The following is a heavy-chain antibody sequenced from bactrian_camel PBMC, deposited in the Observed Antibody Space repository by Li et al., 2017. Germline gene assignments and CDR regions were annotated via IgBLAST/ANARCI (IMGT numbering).Heavy chain of an antibody. D-gene: IGHD1*01. CDR2: LDHDGRI. V-gene: IGHV3S42*01. J-gene: IGHJ4*01. CDR3: AASFYPASDVLRCFVEMNDEGLDS. Sequence: DVQLVESGGGSVQAGGSLRLSCEVSGDTYCMDWFRQTPGQRREGIATLDHDGRITYTPSVRGRFTISKDHVENSLYLQMNSLKPEDTAMYYCAASFYPASDVLRCFVEMNDEGLDSWGQGTQVTVS. CDR1: GDTYC.